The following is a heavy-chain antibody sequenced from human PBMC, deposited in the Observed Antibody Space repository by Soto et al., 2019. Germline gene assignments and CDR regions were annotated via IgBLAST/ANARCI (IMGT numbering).Heavy chain of an antibody. CDR2: ITGGGGRT. D-gene: IGHD4-17*01. V-gene: IGHV3-23*01. Sequence: EVQLLESGGGLVQPGGSLRLSCAASGFTFSTYAMIWVRQAPGKGLEWVSVITGGGGRTYYADSVKGRFTISRDNSKHTLHVQMNSLRAEDRVVYYGAKDRDGDWGGVDYWGQGTLVNVSS. CDR3: AKDRDGDWGGVDY. CDR1: GFTFSTYA. J-gene: IGHJ4*02.